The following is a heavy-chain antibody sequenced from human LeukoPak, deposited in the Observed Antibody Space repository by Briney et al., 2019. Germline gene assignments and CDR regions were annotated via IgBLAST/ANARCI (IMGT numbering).Heavy chain of an antibody. D-gene: IGHD5-24*01. Sequence: YPSETLPLTCNVSGGPLSNYYWSWIRQPPAKGLEWIGYMYYGGSTNYNLSLKSRVTMSLDTSKNQFSLKVNSVPAADTGVYCCAGLEMATFAFDHWGQGTMVTVSS. V-gene: IGHV4-59*08. CDR3: AGLEMATFAFDH. J-gene: IGHJ4*02. CDR2: MYYGGST. CDR1: GGPLSNYY.